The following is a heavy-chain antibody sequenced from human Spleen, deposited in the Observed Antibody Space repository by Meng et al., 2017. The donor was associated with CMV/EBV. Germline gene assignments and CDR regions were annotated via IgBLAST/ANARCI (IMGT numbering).Heavy chain of an antibody. CDR3: ARDKNVDQLGFYYYYGMDV. D-gene: IGHD2-2*01. CDR1: GFTFRSYW. Sequence: GESLKISCAASGFTFRSYWMSWVRQAPGKGLEWVANIKEDGSEKYYVDSVKGRFTISRDNAKNSLYLQMNSLRAEDTAVYYCARDKNVDQLGFYYYYGMDVWGQGTTVTVSS. V-gene: IGHV3-7*01. CDR2: IKEDGSEK. J-gene: IGHJ6*02.